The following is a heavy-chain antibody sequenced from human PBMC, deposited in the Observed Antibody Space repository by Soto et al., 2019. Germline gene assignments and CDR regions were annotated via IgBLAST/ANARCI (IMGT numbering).Heavy chain of an antibody. CDR3: AKDLRAFWSGYIFMSHDAFDI. D-gene: IGHD3-3*01. J-gene: IGHJ3*02. CDR2: ISYDGSNK. V-gene: IGHV3-30*18. CDR1: GFTFSSYG. Sequence: GGSLRLSCAASGFTFSSYGMHWVRQAPGKGLEWVAVISYDGSNKYYADSVKGRFTISRDNSKNTLYLQMNSLRAEDTAVYYCAKDLRAFWSGYIFMSHDAFDIWGQGTMVTVSS.